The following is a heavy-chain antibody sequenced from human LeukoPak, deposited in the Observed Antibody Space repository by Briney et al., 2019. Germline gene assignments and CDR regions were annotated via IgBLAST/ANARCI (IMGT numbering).Heavy chain of an antibody. CDR2: FDPEDGET. CDR1: GYTLTELS. CDR3: ATLSSGWSYAMLNFDK. Sequence: ASVKVSCKVSGYTLTELSMHWVRQAPGKGLDWMGGFDPEDGETIYAQKFQGRVTMTEDTSADTAYMELSSLRSEDTAVYYCATLSSGWSYAMLNFDKWGQGTLVTVSS. V-gene: IGHV1-24*01. J-gene: IGHJ4*02. D-gene: IGHD6-19*01.